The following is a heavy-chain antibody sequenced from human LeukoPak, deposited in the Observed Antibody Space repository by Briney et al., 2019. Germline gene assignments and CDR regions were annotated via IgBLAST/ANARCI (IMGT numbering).Heavy chain of an antibody. J-gene: IGHJ4*02. CDR2: ISTDGNTT. D-gene: IGHD3-10*01. CDR1: GFTFSNYW. Sequence: GGSLRLSCTASGFTFSNYWMHWVRQGSGKGLVWVSRISTDGNTTNYADSVKGRFTISRDNAKNTLYLQMSSLTAEDTAVYYCTRDVGFYGSGSYYRDWGQGSLVTVSS. V-gene: IGHV3-74*01. CDR3: TRDVGFYGSGSYYRD.